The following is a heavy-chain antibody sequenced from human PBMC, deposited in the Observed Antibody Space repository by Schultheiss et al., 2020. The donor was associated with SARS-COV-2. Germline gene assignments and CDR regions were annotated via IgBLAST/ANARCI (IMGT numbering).Heavy chain of an antibody. J-gene: IGHJ3*02. V-gene: IGHV4-39*01. D-gene: IGHD6-19*01. CDR1: GGSISSSSYY. Sequence: SETLSLTCTVSGGSISSSSYYWGWIRQPPGKGLEWIGSIYYSGSTYYNPSLKSRVTISVDTSKNQFSLKLSSVTAADTAVYYCARLPIAVTGSLDAFDIWGQGTMVTVSS. CDR3: ARLPIAVTGSLDAFDI. CDR2: IYYSGST.